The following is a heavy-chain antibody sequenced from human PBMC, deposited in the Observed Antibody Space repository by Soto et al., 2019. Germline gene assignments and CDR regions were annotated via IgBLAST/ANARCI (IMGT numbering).Heavy chain of an antibody. Sequence: EVQLVESGGGLVKPGGSLRLSCAASGFTFSNAWMNWVRQAPGKGLEWVGRIKSKPEGGITDYTAPVKGRLTISRDDSKNTLYLQMNNLKTEDTAVYYCTTVSGYDYFDYWGQGTLFTVSS. CDR1: GFTFSNAW. J-gene: IGHJ4*02. CDR2: IKSKPEGGIT. V-gene: IGHV3-15*07. CDR3: TTVSGYDYFDY. D-gene: IGHD5-12*01.